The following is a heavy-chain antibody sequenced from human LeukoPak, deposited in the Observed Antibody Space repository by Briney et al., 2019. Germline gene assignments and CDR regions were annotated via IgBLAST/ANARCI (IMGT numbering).Heavy chain of an antibody. Sequence: SETLSLTCTVSGGSISSYYWSWIRQPPGMGLEWIGYIYYSGSTNYNPSLKSRVTISVDTSKNQFSLKLSSVTAADTAVYYCARDRGIDYDYVWGSYRPNYYFDYWGQGTLVTVTS. J-gene: IGHJ4*02. D-gene: IGHD3-16*02. CDR1: GGSISSYY. CDR3: ARDRGIDYDYVWGSYRPNYYFDY. CDR2: IYYSGST. V-gene: IGHV4-59*01.